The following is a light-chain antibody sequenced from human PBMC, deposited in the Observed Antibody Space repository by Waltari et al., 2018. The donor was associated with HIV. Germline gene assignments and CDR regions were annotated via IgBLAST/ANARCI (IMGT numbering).Light chain of an antibody. CDR3: QQYYTTPLT. Sequence: DIMMTQSPDSLAVSRDARATINCKSRQSVLYSSNNKNYLAWYHQKPGQTPKLLIYWASARESGVPGRFSGSGSGTDFTLTISSLQAEDVAVYYCQQYYTTPLTFGGGTKVEIK. V-gene: IGKV4-1*01. CDR1: QSVLYSSNNKNY. CDR2: WAS. J-gene: IGKJ4*01.